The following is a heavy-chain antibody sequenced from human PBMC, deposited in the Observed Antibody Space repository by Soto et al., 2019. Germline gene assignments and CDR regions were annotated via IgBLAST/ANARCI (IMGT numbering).Heavy chain of an antibody. CDR3: ASGGSSSWYAALSRALLLSDYYGMDV. CDR2: IIPIFGTA. J-gene: IGHJ6*02. V-gene: IGHV1-69*06. CDR1: GGTFSSYA. Sequence: SVKVSCKASGGTFSSYAISWVRQAPGQGLEWMGGIIPIFGTANYAQKFQGRVTITADKSTSTAYMELSSLRSEDTAVYYCASGGSSSWYAALSRALLLSDYYGMDVWGQGTTVTVS. D-gene: IGHD6-13*01.